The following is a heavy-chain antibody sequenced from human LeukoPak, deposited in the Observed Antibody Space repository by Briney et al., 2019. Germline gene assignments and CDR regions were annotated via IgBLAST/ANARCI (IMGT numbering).Heavy chain of an antibody. Sequence: GASVKVSCKASGGTFGTYAISWVRQAPGQGLEWMGGIIPIFGTANYAQKFQGRVTITADESTSTAYMELSSLRSEDTAVYYCARSPGVGATRYYFDYWGQGTLVTVSS. CDR1: GGTFGTYA. CDR3: ARSPGVGATRYYFDY. V-gene: IGHV1-69*13. J-gene: IGHJ4*02. D-gene: IGHD1-26*01. CDR2: IIPIFGTA.